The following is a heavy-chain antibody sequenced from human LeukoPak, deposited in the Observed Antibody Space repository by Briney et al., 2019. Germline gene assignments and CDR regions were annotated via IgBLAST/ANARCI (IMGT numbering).Heavy chain of an antibody. Sequence: ASVKVSCKASGGTFSSYAISWVRQAPRQGLEWMGRIIPILGIANYAQKFQGRVTITADKSTSAAYMELSSLRSEDTAVYYCARERDNLYFDYWGQGTLVTVSS. CDR3: ARERDNLYFDY. J-gene: IGHJ4*02. CDR1: GGTFSSYA. D-gene: IGHD1-14*01. V-gene: IGHV1-69*04. CDR2: IIPILGIA.